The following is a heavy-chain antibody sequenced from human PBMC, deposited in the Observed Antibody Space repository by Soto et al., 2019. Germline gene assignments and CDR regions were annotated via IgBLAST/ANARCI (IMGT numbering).Heavy chain of an antibody. CDR1: GYTLSSYY. Sequence: ASVKVSCKASGYTLSSYYMNWVRQAPGQGLEWMGIINPRDGSPNYAQRLRGKVTMTRDTSTSTFYMELSSLTSEDTAVYFCARGLKWGDYYEYYSDYWGQGSLVTVSS. CDR3: ARGLKWGDYYEYYSDY. D-gene: IGHD3-3*01. V-gene: IGHV1-46*01. CDR2: INPRDGSP. J-gene: IGHJ4*02.